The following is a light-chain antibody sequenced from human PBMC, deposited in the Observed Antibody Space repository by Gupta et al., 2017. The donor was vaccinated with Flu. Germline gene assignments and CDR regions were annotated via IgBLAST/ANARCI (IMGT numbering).Light chain of an antibody. CDR3: QTWDSSMGV. V-gene: IGLV3-1*01. Sequence: SYELPQPASVSVSPGQIASLTCAGDPSGDKYASWFQQKPGQLHVLIIYKHTKRSSGNPERFTGSNSGNTATLTIRGAQAMDEADYYCQTWDSSMGVYGGGTKLTVL. CDR2: KHT. J-gene: IGLJ2*01. CDR1: PSGDKY.